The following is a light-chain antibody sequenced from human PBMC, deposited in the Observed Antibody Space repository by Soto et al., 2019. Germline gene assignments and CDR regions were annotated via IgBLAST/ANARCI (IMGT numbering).Light chain of an antibody. J-gene: IGKJ1*01. CDR1: RSLSSDY. Sequence: IVLTQSPDTLSLSPGERATLSCRASRSLSSDYLAWYQQKPGQAPRLLFYHASNRATGIPDRFSGSGSGTDFTLTISRLEPEDFAVYYCQQYGSSGTFGQGTKVDIK. CDR2: HAS. CDR3: QQYGSSGT. V-gene: IGKV3-20*01.